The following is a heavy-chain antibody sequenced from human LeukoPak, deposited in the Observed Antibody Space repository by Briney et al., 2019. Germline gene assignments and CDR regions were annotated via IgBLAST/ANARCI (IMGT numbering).Heavy chain of an antibody. CDR1: GYTLTELS. CDR2: FDPEDGET. J-gene: IGHJ4*02. V-gene: IGHV1-24*01. CDR3: ATGMYYYDSSGFY. Sequence: ASVRVSCKVSGYTLTELSMHWVRQAPGKGLEWMGGFDPEDGETIYAQKFQGRVTMTEDTSTDTAYMELSSLRSEDTAVYYCATGMYYYDSSGFYWGQGTLVTVSS. D-gene: IGHD3-22*01.